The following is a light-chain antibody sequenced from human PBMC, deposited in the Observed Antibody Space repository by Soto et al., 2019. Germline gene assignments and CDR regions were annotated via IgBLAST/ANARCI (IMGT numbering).Light chain of an antibody. Sequence: QTVVTQEASLSVSPGGTVTLTCGLTSGSVSSRYYPSWYRQDPGQTPRTLIYSGDIRSSGVPDRFSGSILGSKAALTITGAQADDEYCVLYMKGDIRVFGGGTKVTVL. CDR1: SGSVSSRYY. CDR2: SGD. CDR3: VLYMKGDIRV. V-gene: IGLV8-61*01. J-gene: IGLJ2*01.